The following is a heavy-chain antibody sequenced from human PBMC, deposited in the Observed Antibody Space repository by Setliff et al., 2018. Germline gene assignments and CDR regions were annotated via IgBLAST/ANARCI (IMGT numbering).Heavy chain of an antibody. CDR3: VRGPGPRVVVAMPFDH. CDR2: ISPYSGNT. D-gene: IGHD3-22*01. V-gene: IGHV1-18*01. Sequence: ASVKVSCKTSGFRFTNFGFSWVRQAPGQGLEWLGSISPYSGNTNYPQWLQDRVTMTIDTSAATVYMELKSLRPDDTAVYYCVRGPGPRVVVAMPFDHWGQGALVTVSS. J-gene: IGHJ4*02. CDR1: GFRFTNFG.